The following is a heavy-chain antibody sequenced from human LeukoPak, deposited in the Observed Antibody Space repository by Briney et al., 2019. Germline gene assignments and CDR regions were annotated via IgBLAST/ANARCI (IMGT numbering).Heavy chain of an antibody. CDR1: GFTFSSYA. V-gene: IGHV3-30-3*01. Sequence: PGGSLRLSCAASGFTFSSYAMHWVRQAPGKGLEWVAVISYDGSNKYYADSVKGRFTISRDNSKNTLYLQMNSLRAEDTAVYYCARPLDYDFWSGSDYWGQGTLVTVSS. D-gene: IGHD3-3*01. J-gene: IGHJ4*02. CDR3: ARPLDYDFWSGSDY. CDR2: ISYDGSNK.